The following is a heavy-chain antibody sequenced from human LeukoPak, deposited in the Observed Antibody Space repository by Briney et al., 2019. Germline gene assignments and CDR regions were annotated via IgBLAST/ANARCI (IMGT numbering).Heavy chain of an antibody. D-gene: IGHD2-15*01. Sequence: TGGSLRLSCTTYESAFSSYEMNWIRQAPGKGLEWVSYISNTGNTIYYTDSVKGRFTISRDNAKNSLYLQMHSLRAEDTAVYYCARGDSCPTYWGQGALVTVSS. J-gene: IGHJ4*02. CDR2: ISNTGNTI. V-gene: IGHV3-48*03. CDR1: ESAFSSYE. CDR3: ARGDSCPTY.